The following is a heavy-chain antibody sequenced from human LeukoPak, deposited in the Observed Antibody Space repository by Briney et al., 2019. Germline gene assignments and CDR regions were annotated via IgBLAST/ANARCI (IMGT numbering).Heavy chain of an antibody. Sequence: PGGSLRLSCAASGFTFNRYTMLWVRQAPGKGPEWLAVISYDGDITHYADSVKDRFTISRDNSKNTLSLQLNSLRGDDTAVYYCARDSTYFYDGGSSGPHYFDYWGQGTLVTVSS. J-gene: IGHJ4*02. D-gene: IGHD3-16*01. CDR1: GFTFNRYT. V-gene: IGHV3-30*01. CDR2: ISYDGDIT. CDR3: ARDSTYFYDGGSSGPHYFDY.